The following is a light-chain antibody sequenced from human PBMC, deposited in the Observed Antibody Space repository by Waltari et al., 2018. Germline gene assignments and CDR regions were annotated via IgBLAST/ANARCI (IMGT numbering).Light chain of an antibody. CDR3: MQATHWPYT. J-gene: IGKJ2*01. CDR1: QSLVSSDGNTY. V-gene: IGKV2-30*01. Sequence: DVVVTQSPLSLPVTLGQPASISCRSSQSLVSSDGNTYLNWFHLRPGQSPRRLIYETSNRDSGVPDRFSGSGSGAGFTLKISRVEAEDVGIYYCMQATHWPYTFGQGTKLEIK. CDR2: ETS.